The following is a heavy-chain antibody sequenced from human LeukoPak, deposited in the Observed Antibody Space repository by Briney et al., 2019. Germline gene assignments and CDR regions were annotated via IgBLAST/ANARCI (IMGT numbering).Heavy chain of an antibody. CDR1: GGSISSFY. Sequence: SETLSLTCAVSGGSISSFYWSWIRQPPGKGLEWIGYVFYTGDTNSNPSLKSRVTMSLDTSKNQLSLRLSSVTAADTAVYYCARESPDYGDYVLDVWGQGTTVTVSS. D-gene: IGHD4-17*01. V-gene: IGHV4-59*12. CDR3: ARESPDYGDYVLDV. J-gene: IGHJ6*02. CDR2: VFYTGDT.